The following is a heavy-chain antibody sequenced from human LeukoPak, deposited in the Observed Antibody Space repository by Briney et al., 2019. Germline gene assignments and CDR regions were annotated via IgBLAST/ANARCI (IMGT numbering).Heavy chain of an antibody. D-gene: IGHD2-21*02. CDR1: GFTFSSYA. CDR2: ISYDGSNK. V-gene: IGHV3-30-3*01. CDR3: ATMTARGAFDI. J-gene: IGHJ3*02. Sequence: GGSLRLSCAASGFTFSSYAMHWVRQAPGKGLEWVAVISYDGSNKYYADSVKGRFTISRDNSKNTVYLQMNSLRPEDTAIYYCATMTARGAFDIWGQGTMVTVSS.